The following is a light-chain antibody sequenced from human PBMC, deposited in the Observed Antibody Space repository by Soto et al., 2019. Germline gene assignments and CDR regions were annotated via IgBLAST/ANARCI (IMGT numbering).Light chain of an antibody. V-gene: IGLV2-14*01. CDR1: SSDVGGYNY. Sequence: QSALTQPASVSGSPGQSITISCTGTSSDVGGYNYVSWYQQHPGKAPKLMIYDVSNRPSGVSNRFSGSKSGITASLTISGLQAEDEADYYCSSNTSSSSYVFGTGTKVSVL. CDR3: SSNTSSSSYV. J-gene: IGLJ1*01. CDR2: DVS.